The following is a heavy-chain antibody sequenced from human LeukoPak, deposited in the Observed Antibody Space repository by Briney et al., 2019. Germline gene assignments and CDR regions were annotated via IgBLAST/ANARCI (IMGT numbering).Heavy chain of an antibody. CDR3: ARGIDGYCSMTSCYSGY. J-gene: IGHJ4*02. CDR1: GFTFSRHW. V-gene: IGHV3-7*01. D-gene: IGHD2-2*03. Sequence: GGSLRLSCAASGFTFSRHWMNWVRQAPGKGLEWVANIKQDASEKYYVDSVKGRFTISRDNAKNSLYLEMNNLRAEDTAVYYCARGIDGYCSMTSCYSGYWGQGTLVTVSS. CDR2: IKQDASEK.